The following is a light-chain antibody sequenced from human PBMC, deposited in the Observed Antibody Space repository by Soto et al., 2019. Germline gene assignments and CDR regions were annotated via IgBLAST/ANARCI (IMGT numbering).Light chain of an antibody. CDR2: GAS. CDR3: QQYGSPLWK. V-gene: IGKV3-20*01. CDR1: QSVSSSY. Sequence: EIVFTQSPVTLSLSPGERATLSCRASQSVSSSYLAWYQQKPGQAPRLLIYGASSRATGIPDRFTGSGSGTDFTLNISRLEPEDFAVYYCQQYGSPLWKFCQRTKV. J-gene: IGKJ1*01.